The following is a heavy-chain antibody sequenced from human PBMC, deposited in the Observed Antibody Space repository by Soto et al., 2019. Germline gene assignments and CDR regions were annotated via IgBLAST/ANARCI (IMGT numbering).Heavy chain of an antibody. CDR3: ASVTFGGVVLAH. V-gene: IGHV4-59*01. J-gene: IGHJ4*02. D-gene: IGHD3-16*01. Sequence: SETLSLTCTVSAASFSKYYWSWIRQPPGKGLEWIGYVYFNGNTNYNPSLKRRVSISIDTSKNQISLNLSSVTAADTAVYYCASVTFGGVVLAHWGQGTLVTVS. CDR2: VYFNGNT. CDR1: AASFSKYY.